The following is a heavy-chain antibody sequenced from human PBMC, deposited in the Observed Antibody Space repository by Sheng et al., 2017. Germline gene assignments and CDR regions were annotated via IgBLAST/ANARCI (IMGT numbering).Heavy chain of an antibody. D-gene: IGHD3-10*01. J-gene: IGHJ4*02. V-gene: IGHV3-48*03. Sequence: EVQLVESGGGLVQPGGSLRLSCAASGFKFDYYEMNWVRQAPGKGLEWISFIDPLSNIIYYDDSVKGRFTVSRDNAENSLYLQMDSLRAEDTGTYYCARDFPGSLTNDCWGPGT. CDR2: IDPLSNII. CDR3: ARDFPGSLTNDC. CDR1: GFKFDYYE.